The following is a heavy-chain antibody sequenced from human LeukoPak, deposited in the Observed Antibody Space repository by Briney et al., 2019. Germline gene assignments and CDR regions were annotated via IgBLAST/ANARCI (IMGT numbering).Heavy chain of an antibody. D-gene: IGHD3-22*01. CDR3: ARLTTFDP. J-gene: IGHJ5*02. V-gene: IGHV4-39*01. Sequence: PSETLSLTCTVSGGSISSSSYYWGWIRQPPGKGLEWIGSIYYSGSTYYNPSLKSRVTISVDTSKNQFSLKLSSVTAADTAVYYCARLTTFDPWGQGTLVTVSS. CDR1: GGSISSSSYY. CDR2: IYYSGST.